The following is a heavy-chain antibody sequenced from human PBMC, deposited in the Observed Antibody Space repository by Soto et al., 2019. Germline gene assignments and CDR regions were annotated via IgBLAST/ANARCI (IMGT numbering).Heavy chain of an antibody. CDR2: INPSGGST. CDR3: ARGAPSLELRHY. CDR1: GYTFTIYY. Sequence: GASVKVSCTASGYTFTIYYMHWVRQAPGQGLEWMGIINPSGGSTSYAQKFQGRVTMTRDTSTSTVYMELSSLRSEDTAVYYCARGAPSLELRHYWGQGTLVTVSS. V-gene: IGHV1-46*01. D-gene: IGHD1-7*01. J-gene: IGHJ4*02.